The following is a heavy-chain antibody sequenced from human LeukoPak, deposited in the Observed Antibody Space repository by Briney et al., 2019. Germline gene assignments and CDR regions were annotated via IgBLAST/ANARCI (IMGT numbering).Heavy chain of an antibody. D-gene: IGHD3-22*01. Sequence: PGGSLRLSCAASGFTFSSYGMHWVRQAPGKGLEWVAVISYDGSNKYYADSVKGRFTISRDNSKNTLYLQMNNLRAEDTAVYYCAKASSYYYDSSGYYYPHYYYYGMDVWGQGTTVTVSS. V-gene: IGHV3-30*18. J-gene: IGHJ6*02. CDR1: GFTFSSYG. CDR2: ISYDGSNK. CDR3: AKASSYYYDSSGYYYPHYYYYGMDV.